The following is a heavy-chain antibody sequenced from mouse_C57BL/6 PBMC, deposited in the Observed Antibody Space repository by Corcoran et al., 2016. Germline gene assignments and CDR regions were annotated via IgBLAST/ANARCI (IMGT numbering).Heavy chain of an antibody. V-gene: IGHV1-81*01. Sequence: QVQLQQSGAELARPGASVKLSCKASGYTFTSYGISWVKQRTGQGLEWIGEIYPRSGNTYYNEKFKGKATLTADKSSSTAYMELRSLTSEDTAVDFCASISDYAMDYWGQGTSVTVSS. J-gene: IGHJ4*01. D-gene: IGHD1-3*01. CDR3: ASISDYAMDY. CDR1: GYTFTSYG. CDR2: IYPRSGNT.